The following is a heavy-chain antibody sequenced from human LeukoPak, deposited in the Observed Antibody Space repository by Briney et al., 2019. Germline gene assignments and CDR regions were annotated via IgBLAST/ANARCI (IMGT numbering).Heavy chain of an antibody. V-gene: IGHV3-33*01. CDR1: GFTFSSYG. CDR2: IWYDGGNK. Sequence: GRSLRLSCAASGFTFSSYGMHWVRQAPGQGLEWVAVIWYDGGNKYYADSVKSRFTISRDNSKNTLYLQMNSLRAEDTAVYYCATRQAPPFDYWGQGTLVTVSS. D-gene: IGHD1-14*01. CDR3: ATRQAPPFDY. J-gene: IGHJ4*02.